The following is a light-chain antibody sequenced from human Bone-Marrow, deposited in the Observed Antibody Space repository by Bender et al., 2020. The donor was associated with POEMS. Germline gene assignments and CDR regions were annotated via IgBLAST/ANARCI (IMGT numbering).Light chain of an antibody. CDR1: SSDVGSYHL. CDR2: EVT. J-gene: IGLJ2*01. CDR3: CSYAGSSTRI. Sequence: QSALTQTASVSGSPGQSITISCIGTSSDVGSYHLVSWYQQYPGKAPKLLIYEVTKRPSGVSDRFSGSKSGNTASLIISGLQTGDEADYYCCSYAGSSTRIFGAGTKLTVL. V-gene: IGLV2-23*02.